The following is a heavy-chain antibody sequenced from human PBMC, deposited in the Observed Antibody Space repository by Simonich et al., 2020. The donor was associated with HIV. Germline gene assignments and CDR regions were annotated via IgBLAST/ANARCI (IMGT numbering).Heavy chain of an antibody. Sequence: QVQLVQSGAEVKKPGASVKVSCKASGSNFTGYDLHWGRQAPGQGLELMGWINPNSGETKSAQHFQGRVTMTRETSISTAYMELSRLTSDDTAIFYCARAGVRQWLVQYLQHWGQGTLVSVSS. CDR3: ARAGVRQWLVQYLQH. CDR2: INPNSGET. V-gene: IGHV1-2*02. D-gene: IGHD6-19*01. CDR1: GSNFTGYD. J-gene: IGHJ1*01.